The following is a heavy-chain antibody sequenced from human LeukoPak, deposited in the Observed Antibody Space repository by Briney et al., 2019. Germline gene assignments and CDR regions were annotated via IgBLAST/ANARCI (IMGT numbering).Heavy chain of an antibody. CDR2: IYSGGST. D-gene: IGHD3-22*01. J-gene: IGHJ4*02. Sequence: GSLRLSCAASGFTVSSDYMSWVRQAPGKGLERVSVIYSGGSTYYADSVKGRFTISRDNSKNTLYLQMNSLRAEDTAVYYCARVGPSDYYDSSGYDYWGQGTLVTVSS. CDR1: GFTVSSDY. CDR3: ARVGPSDYYDSSGYDY. V-gene: IGHV3-53*01.